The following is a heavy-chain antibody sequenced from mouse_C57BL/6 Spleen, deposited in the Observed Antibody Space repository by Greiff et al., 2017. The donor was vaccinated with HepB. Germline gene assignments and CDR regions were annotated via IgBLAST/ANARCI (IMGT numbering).Heavy chain of an antibody. CDR2: IYPGSGNT. CDR3: ARAVVATDAMDY. J-gene: IGHJ4*01. V-gene: IGHV1-76*01. D-gene: IGHD1-1*01. Sequence: VKLVESGAELVRPGASVKLSCKASGYTFTDYYINWVKQRPGQGLEWIARIYPGSGNTYYNEKFKGKATLTAEKSSSTAYMPLSSLTSEDSAVYFCARAVVATDAMDYWGQGTSVTVSS. CDR1: GYTFTDYY.